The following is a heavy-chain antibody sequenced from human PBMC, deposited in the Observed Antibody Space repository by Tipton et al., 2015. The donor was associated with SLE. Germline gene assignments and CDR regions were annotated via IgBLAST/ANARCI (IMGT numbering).Heavy chain of an antibody. CDR3: AKDRGMATLPWYFDY. J-gene: IGHJ4*02. D-gene: IGHD5-24*01. CDR2: ISGSGGST. Sequence: SLRLSCAASGFTFSSYAMSWVRQAPGKGLEWVSAISGSGGSTYYADSVKGRFTISRDNSKNTLYLQMNSLRAEDTAVYYCAKDRGMATLPWYFDYWGQGTLVTVSS. V-gene: IGHV3-23*01. CDR1: GFTFSSYA.